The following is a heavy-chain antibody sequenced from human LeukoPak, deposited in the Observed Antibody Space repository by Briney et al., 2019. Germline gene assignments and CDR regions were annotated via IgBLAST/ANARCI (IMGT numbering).Heavy chain of an antibody. CDR1: GFPFSAYS. J-gene: IGHJ4*02. Sequence: GGSLRLSCAASGFPFSAYSMNWVRQAPGKGLEWVSSISSSSSYIYYADSVKGRFTISRDNAKNSLYLQMNSLRVEDTAVYYCARDKMSGPTLLEYWGQGTLVTVSS. CDR2: ISSSSSYI. CDR3: ARDKMSGPTLLEY. D-gene: IGHD3-10*01. V-gene: IGHV3-21*01.